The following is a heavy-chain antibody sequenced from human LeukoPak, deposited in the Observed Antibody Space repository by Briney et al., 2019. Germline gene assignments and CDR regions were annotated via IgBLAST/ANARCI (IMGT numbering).Heavy chain of an antibody. J-gene: IGHJ3*02. D-gene: IGHD2-15*01. V-gene: IGHV4-4*07. CDR1: GGSISIYY. CDR2: IYTSGSP. Sequence: SGTLSLTCTVSGGSISIYYWSWIRQPAGKGLEWIGRIYTSGSPHYNPSLKSRVTMSVDTSENQFSLKLSSVTAADTAVYYCARVLGLSAFDIWGQGTMVTVSS. CDR3: ARVLGLSAFDI.